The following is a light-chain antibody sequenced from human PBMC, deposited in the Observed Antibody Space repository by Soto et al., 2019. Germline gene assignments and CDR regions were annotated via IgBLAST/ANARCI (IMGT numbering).Light chain of an antibody. Sequence: DIVMTQSPDSLAVSLGERATINCKSSQSVLYSSNNKNYLAWYQQKPGQPPKLLIYWASTQESGVTDRFSGSGSETDFTLTISSLQAEDVAVYYCQQYYSTPTFGQGTKVEIK. CDR2: WAS. V-gene: IGKV4-1*01. CDR3: QQYYSTPT. CDR1: QSVLYSSNNKNY. J-gene: IGKJ1*01.